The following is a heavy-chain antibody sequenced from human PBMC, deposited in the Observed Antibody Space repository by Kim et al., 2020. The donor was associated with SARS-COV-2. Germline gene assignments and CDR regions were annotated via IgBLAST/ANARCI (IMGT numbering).Heavy chain of an antibody. Sequence: GGSLRLSCAASGFTFRNYNMYWVRQAPGKGLEYVSSISTNGGTTNYANSVKGRFTISRDDSKNTLYLQMGSLRVDDMAVYYCARDAWGFDYWGQGTLVTVSS. V-gene: IGHV3-64*01. CDR2: ISTNGGTT. CDR3: ARDAWGFDY. J-gene: IGHJ4*02. D-gene: IGHD3-16*01. CDR1: GFTFRNYN.